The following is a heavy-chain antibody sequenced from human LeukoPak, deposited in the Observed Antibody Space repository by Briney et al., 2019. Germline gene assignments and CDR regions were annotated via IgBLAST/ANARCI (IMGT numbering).Heavy chain of an antibody. CDR2: IYYSGST. J-gene: IGHJ4*02. CDR1: GGSISSSNYY. Sequence: SETLSLTCTVSGGSISSSNYYWGWIRQPPGKGLEWIGRIYYSGSTHYNPSLKSRVTISVDTSKNQFSLKLSSVTAADTAVYYCARRDYDHDYWGQGTLVTVSS. D-gene: IGHD4-17*01. CDR3: ARRDYDHDY. V-gene: IGHV4-39*01.